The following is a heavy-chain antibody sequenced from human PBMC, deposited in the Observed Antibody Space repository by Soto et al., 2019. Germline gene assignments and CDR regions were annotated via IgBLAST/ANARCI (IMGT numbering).Heavy chain of an antibody. J-gene: IGHJ3*02. V-gene: IGHV1-69*06. CDR1: AGTFSSSA. CDR2: FIPTFGTS. D-gene: IGHD6-19*01. CDR3: ARSDSAGHAGFDS. Sequence: QVQLEQPGAEVRKPWSSVKVSCKASAGTFSSSAIKWLRQAPGQGPEWMGGFIPTFGTSNSIPKLPGRVTITADTSTHPAYMKGSSLTSEDTPMDYGARSDSAGHAGFDSWRQGTRVSVSA.